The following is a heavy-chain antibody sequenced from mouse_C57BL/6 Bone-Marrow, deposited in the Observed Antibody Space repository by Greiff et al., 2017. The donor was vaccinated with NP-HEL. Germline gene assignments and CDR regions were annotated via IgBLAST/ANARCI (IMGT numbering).Heavy chain of an antibody. CDR3: ASPYDSYAMDY. V-gene: IGHV5-6*01. D-gene: IGHD2-4*01. J-gene: IGHJ4*01. Sequence: EVHLVESGGDLVKPGGSLKLSCAASGFTFSSYGMSWVRQTPDKRLEWVATISSGGSYTYYPDSVKGRFTISRDNAKNTLYLQMSSLKSDDTAMYYCASPYDSYAMDYWGQGTSVTVSS. CDR1: GFTFSSYG. CDR2: ISSGGSYT.